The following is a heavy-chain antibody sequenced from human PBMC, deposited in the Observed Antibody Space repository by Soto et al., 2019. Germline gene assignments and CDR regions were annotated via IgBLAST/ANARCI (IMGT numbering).Heavy chain of an antibody. Sequence: QVQMVQSGAEVKKPGASVKVSCKASGHTFTGHHMHWVRQAPGQGLEWMGLIDLDIGDTTYAQKFQGRVNSTSDTSITTAYMELRGLRSDDTAVYYCALEPTGTAGFDYWGQGTLVTVSS. CDR3: ALEPTGTAGFDY. J-gene: IGHJ4*02. CDR2: IDLDIGDT. D-gene: IGHD2-21*02. V-gene: IGHV1-2*02. CDR1: GHTFTGHH.